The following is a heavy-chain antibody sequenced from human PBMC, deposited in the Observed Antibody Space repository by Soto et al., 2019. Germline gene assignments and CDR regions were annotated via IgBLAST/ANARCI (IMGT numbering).Heavy chain of an antibody. CDR3: ARGYYGSGSYYNSPSYYGMDV. CDR1: GFTFSSYA. D-gene: IGHD3-10*01. V-gene: IGHV3-30-3*01. Sequence: GGSLRRSCAASGFTFSSYAVHCVRQAPGKGLELVAVISYDGSNKYYADSVKGRFTISRDNTKNTLYLQMNSLRAEDTAVYYCARGYYGSGSYYNSPSYYGMDVWGQGTTVTVSS. CDR2: ISYDGSNK. J-gene: IGHJ6*02.